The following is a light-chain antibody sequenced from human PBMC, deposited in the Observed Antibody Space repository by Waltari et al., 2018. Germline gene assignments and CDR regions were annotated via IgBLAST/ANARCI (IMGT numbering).Light chain of an antibody. CDR3: CSYAGSAISV. J-gene: IGLJ3*02. CDR2: DVN. CDR1: ISDIGKYNL. Sequence: QPALTQTAAVSGSPGQSITISCSGTISDIGKYNLFSWYQQPPGKAPTLIIYDVNKRPSGVSNRFSGSKSGNTAFLTISGLQTADEADYYCCSYAGSAISVFGGGTKLTVL. V-gene: IGLV2-23*02.